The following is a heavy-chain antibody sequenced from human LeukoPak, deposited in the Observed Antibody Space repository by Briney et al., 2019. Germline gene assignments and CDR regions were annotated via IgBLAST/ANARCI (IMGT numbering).Heavy chain of an antibody. D-gene: IGHD3-22*01. CDR2: ISWNSGSI. V-gene: IGHV3-9*01. CDR3: AKDRGVVVAGGPRADY. J-gene: IGHJ4*02. Sequence: PGRSLRLSCAASGFTFDDYAMHWVRQAPGKGLEWVSGISWNSGSIGYADSVKGRFTISRDNAKNSLYLQMNSLRAEDTALYYSAKDRGVVVAGGPRADYWGQGTLVTVSS. CDR1: GFTFDDYA.